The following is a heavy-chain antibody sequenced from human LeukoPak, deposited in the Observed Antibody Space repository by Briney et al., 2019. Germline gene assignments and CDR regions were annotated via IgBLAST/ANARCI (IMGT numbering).Heavy chain of an antibody. CDR2: INSDGSST. J-gene: IGHJ4*02. CDR3: ARDYNVLRPLDY. Sequence: GGSLRLSCAASGFSLSSYWMHWVRQAPGKGLVWVSRINSDGSSTRYADFVEGRFTISRDNAKNTLYLEMNSLRGEDTAVYYCARDYNVLRPLDYWGQGNLVTVSS. CDR1: GFSLSSYW. V-gene: IGHV3-74*01. D-gene: IGHD3-10*01.